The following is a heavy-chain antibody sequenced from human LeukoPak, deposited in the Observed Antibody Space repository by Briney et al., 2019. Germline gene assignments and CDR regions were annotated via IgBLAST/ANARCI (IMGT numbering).Heavy chain of an antibody. V-gene: IGHV4-61*02. CDR3: ARGGGATRIDY. D-gene: IGHD5-12*01. CDR2: IYTSGST. J-gene: IGHJ4*02. CDR1: GDSIRSGTYY. Sequence: SETLSLTCSVSGDSIRSGTYYRSWIRQPAGKGLERIGRIYTSGSTSYNPSLKSRVTISVDTSKTQFSLELTAVTAADTAVYYCARGGGATRIDYWGQGTLVTVSS.